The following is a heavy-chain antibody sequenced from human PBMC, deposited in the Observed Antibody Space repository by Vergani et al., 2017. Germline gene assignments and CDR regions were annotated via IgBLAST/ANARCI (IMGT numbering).Heavy chain of an antibody. CDR1: GYTFIYHG. V-gene: IGHV7-4-1*01. CDR2: INPTTGNP. Sequence: QVQLVQSGAEVKKPGASVTVSCKASGYTFIYHGISWVRQAPGQGLEWMGWINPTTGNPAYARAFTGRFVFSLDTSISTAYLQIGSLKAEDTAVYFCARAKRGRLAVGATDSWGQGTLLTVSS. J-gene: IGHJ4*02. CDR3: ARAKRGRLAVGATDS. D-gene: IGHD6-19*01.